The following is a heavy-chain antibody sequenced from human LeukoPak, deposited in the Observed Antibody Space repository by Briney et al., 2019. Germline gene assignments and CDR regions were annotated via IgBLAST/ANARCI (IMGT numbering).Heavy chain of an antibody. Sequence: ASVKVSCKASGGTFTSYAISWVRQAPGQGLEWMGGIIPIYGTANYAQKFQGRVTITTDKSTSTDYMELSSLRSEDTAVYFCATGRWLQLFDTCGQGTLVTVSS. J-gene: IGHJ5*02. V-gene: IGHV1-69*05. D-gene: IGHD5-24*01. CDR2: IIPIYGTA. CDR3: ATGRWLQLFDT. CDR1: GGTFTSYA.